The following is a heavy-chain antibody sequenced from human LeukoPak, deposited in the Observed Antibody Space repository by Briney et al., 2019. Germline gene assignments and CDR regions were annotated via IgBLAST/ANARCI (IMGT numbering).Heavy chain of an antibody. CDR1: GVTFSSYS. Sequence: GGSLRLSCAASGVTFSSYSMNWVRQAPGKGLEWVSSISSSSSYIYYADSVKGRFTISRDNAKNSLYLQMNSLRAEDTAVYYCARDPSYGDYYFDYWGQGTLVTVSS. CDR3: ARDPSYGDYYFDY. V-gene: IGHV3-21*01. J-gene: IGHJ4*02. D-gene: IGHD4-17*01. CDR2: ISSSSSYI.